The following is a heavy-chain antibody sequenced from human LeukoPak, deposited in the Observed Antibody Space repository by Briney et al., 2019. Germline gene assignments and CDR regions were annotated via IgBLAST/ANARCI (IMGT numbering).Heavy chain of an antibody. CDR2: ISGSGGST. V-gene: IGHV3-23*01. J-gene: IGHJ4*02. D-gene: IGHD3-10*01. CDR1: GFTVSSNY. CDR3: AKDSGRSGSFDY. Sequence: PGGSLRLSCAASGFTVSSNYMSWVRQAPGKGLEWVSAISGSGGSTYYADSVKGRFTISRDNSKNTLYLQMNSLRAEDTAVYYCAKDSGRSGSFDYWGQGTLVTVSS.